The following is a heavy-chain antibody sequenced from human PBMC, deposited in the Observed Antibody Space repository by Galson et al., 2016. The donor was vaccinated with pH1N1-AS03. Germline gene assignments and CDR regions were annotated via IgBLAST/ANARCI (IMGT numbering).Heavy chain of an antibody. J-gene: IGHJ6*04. Sequence: SLRLSCAASGFTVSTYDMHWVRQSAGGGLEWVSLIAAVGTTEYAGSVKGRFTIFRDNVKNSLYLQTNNLRAEDTALYYCAVWGYISNTHGLDVWDKGTTVTVSS. D-gene: IGHD5-18*01. CDR3: AVWGYISNTHGLDV. CDR2: IAAVGTT. CDR1: GFTVSTYD. V-gene: IGHV3-13*01.